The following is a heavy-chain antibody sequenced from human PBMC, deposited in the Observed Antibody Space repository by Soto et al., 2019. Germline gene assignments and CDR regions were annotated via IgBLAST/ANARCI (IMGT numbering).Heavy chain of an antibody. J-gene: IGHJ6*02. V-gene: IGHV4-59*01. Sequence: SETLSLTCTVSGGSISSYYWSWIRQPPGKGLEWIGYIYYSGSTNYNPSLKSRVTISVDTSKNQFSLKLSSVTAADTAVYYCARGLRGSGGYSLTYYYYYYGMDVWGQGTTVTVSS. CDR1: GGSISSYY. D-gene: IGHD3-10*01. CDR2: IYYSGST. CDR3: ARGLRGSGGYSLTYYYYYYGMDV.